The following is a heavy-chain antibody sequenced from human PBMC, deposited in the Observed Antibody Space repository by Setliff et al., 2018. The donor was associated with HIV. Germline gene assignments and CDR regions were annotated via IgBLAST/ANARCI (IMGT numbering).Heavy chain of an antibody. CDR2: TYTSGIT. J-gene: IGHJ4*02. V-gene: IGHV4-59*08. D-gene: IGHD3-22*01. CDR1: GGSISSYY. Sequence: SETLSLTCTVSGGSISSYYWSWIRLPPGKGLEWIGYTYTSGITNYNPSLKSRVTMSVDTSKNQFSLKVTSVTAADTAVYYCGRQVPVPGVAVTPIDYWGQGTLVTVSS. CDR3: GRQVPVPGVAVTPIDY.